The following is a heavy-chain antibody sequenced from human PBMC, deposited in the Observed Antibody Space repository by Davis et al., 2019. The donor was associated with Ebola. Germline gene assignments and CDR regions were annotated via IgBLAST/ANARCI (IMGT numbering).Heavy chain of an antibody. CDR1: GGSFSGYY. Sequence: PSETLSLTCAVYGGSFSGYYWSWIRQPPGKGLEWIGEINHSGSTNYNPSLKSRVTISVDTSKNQFSLKLSSVTAADTAVYYCARITIFGVVNDAFDIWGQGTMVTVSS. D-gene: IGHD3-3*01. V-gene: IGHV4-34*01. CDR2: INHSGST. J-gene: IGHJ3*02. CDR3: ARITIFGVVNDAFDI.